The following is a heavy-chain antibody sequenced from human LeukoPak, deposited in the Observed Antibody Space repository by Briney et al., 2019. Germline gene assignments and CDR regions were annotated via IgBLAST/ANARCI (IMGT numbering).Heavy chain of an antibody. J-gene: IGHJ4*02. V-gene: IGHV3-33*06. D-gene: IGHD3-22*01. CDR2: IWYDGSNK. Sequence: GRSLRLSCAASGFTFGSYGMHWVRQAPGKGLEWVAVIWYDGSNKYYADSVKGRFTISRDNSKNTLYLQMNSLRAEDTAVYYCAKDRYYYDSSGLFDYWGQGTLVTVSP. CDR1: GFTFGSYG. CDR3: AKDRYYYDSSGLFDY.